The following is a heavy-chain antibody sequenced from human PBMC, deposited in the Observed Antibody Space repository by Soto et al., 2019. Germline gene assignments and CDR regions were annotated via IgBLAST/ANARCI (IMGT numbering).Heavy chain of an antibody. CDR3: AKDLFGEHYGMDV. V-gene: IGHV3-23*01. J-gene: IGHJ6*02. Sequence: TGGSLRLSCAASGFTFSSYAMSWVRQAPGKGLEWVSAISGSGGSTYYADSVKGRFTISRDNSKNTLYLQMNSLRAEDTAVYYCAKDLFGEHYGMDVWGQGTTVTVSS. D-gene: IGHD3-10*01. CDR2: ISGSGGST. CDR1: GFTFSSYA.